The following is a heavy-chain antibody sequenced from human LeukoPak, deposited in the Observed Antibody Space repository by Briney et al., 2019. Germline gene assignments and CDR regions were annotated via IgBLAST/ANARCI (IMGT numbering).Heavy chain of an antibody. V-gene: IGHV3-21*01. CDR2: ISSSSSYI. CDR1: GFTFSSYS. CDR3: ARADGEQLVPDY. Sequence: GGSLRLSCAASGFTFSSYSMNWVRQAPGKGLEWVSSISSSSSYIYYADSVKGRFTISRDNAKSSLYLQMNSLRAEDTAVYYCARADGEQLVPDYWGQGTLVTVSS. D-gene: IGHD6-6*01. J-gene: IGHJ4*02.